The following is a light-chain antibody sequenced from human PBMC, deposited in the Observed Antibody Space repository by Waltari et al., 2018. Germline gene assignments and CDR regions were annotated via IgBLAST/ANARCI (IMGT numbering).Light chain of an antibody. J-gene: IGLJ2*01. CDR2: EVK. V-gene: IGLV2-14*01. CDR1: TRDLGAYDL. CDR3: ASYVKSVALV. Sequence: HSALTPPASVSGSPGQSISIPCAGTTRDLGAYDLVSWYQKYPGKAPKPLIYEVKNRPSAISPRFSASKSGDTASLTMSGLQAEDEAEYYCASYVKSVALVFGGGTKVSVL.